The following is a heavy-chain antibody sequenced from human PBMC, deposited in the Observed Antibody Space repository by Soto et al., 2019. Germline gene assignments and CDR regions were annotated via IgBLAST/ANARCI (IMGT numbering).Heavy chain of an antibody. V-gene: IGHV3-33*01. Sequence: GGSLRLSCAASGFTFSSYGMHWVRQAPGKGLEWVAVIWYDGSNKYYADSVKGRFTISRDNSKNTLYLQMNSLRAEDTAVYYSARVHPPSGYCISTSSYATDMDVWGKGTTVTVSS. J-gene: IGHJ6*03. CDR2: IWYDGSNK. D-gene: IGHD2-2*01. CDR1: GFTFSSYG. CDR3: ARVHPPSGYCISTSSYATDMDV.